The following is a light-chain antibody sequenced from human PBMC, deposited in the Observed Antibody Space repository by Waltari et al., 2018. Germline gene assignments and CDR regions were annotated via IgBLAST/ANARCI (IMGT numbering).Light chain of an antibody. CDR2: GAS. J-gene: IGKJ2*01. CDR1: QSVSSY. CDR3: QQYSTSPFT. Sequence: EIVLTQSPGTLSLSPGERATLSCRASQSVSSYLAWYQQKPGQAPRLLIYGASSSATGIPDRFGGSGSGTDFTLTISRLEPEDFAVYYCQQYSTSPFTFGQGTKLEIK. V-gene: IGKV3-20*01.